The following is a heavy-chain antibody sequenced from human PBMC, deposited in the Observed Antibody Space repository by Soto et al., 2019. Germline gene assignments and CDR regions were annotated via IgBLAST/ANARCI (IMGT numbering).Heavy chain of an antibody. CDR1: GYTFTTYG. Sequence: ALVKVSCKASGYTFTTYGISWVRQAPGQGLEWMGWISAYNGNTNYAQNLQGRVTMTTDTSTSTAYMELRSLRSDDTAVYYCARFYASGSYPYDYWGQGTLVTVSS. D-gene: IGHD3-10*01. CDR3: ARFYASGSYPYDY. CDR2: ISAYNGNT. V-gene: IGHV1-18*01. J-gene: IGHJ4*02.